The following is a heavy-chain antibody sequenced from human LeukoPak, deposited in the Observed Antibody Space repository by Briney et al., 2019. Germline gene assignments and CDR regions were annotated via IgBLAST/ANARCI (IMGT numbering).Heavy chain of an antibody. V-gene: IGHV4-39*01. D-gene: IGHD3-10*01. Sequence: SETLSLTCTVSGGSISSSSYYWGWIRQPPGTGLEWIGSIYYSGSTYYNPSLKSRVTISVDTSKNQFSLKLSSVTAADTAVYYCARHRGTMVRGVIGWFDPWGQGTLITVSS. J-gene: IGHJ5*02. CDR2: IYYSGST. CDR3: ARHRGTMVRGVIGWFDP. CDR1: GGSISSSSYY.